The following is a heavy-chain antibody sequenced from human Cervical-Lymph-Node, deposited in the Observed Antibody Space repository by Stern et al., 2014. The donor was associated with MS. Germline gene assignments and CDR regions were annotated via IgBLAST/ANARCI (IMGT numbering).Heavy chain of an antibody. CDR2: IIRPVGTA. V-gene: IGHV1-69*06. Sequence: QVQLGQSGADVKKPGSAVRVSCKASGGVSWLRQAPGPGLEHMGGIIRPVGTAHYAQRLQGRPTITEDTSKNTNYMAARRLRDDDTAVYYCARGTGDNWFDPWGQGTLVSVSS. CDR3: ARGTGDNWFDP. CDR1: GGV. J-gene: IGHJ5*02. D-gene: IGHD3-10*01.